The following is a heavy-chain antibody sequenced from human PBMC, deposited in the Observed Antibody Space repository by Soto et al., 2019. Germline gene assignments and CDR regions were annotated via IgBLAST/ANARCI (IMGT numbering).Heavy chain of an antibody. CDR1: GFTFSTYA. J-gene: IGHJ6*02. Sequence: EVQLLESGGGLVQPGGSLRLSCAASGFTFSTYAMSWVRQAPGKGLEWVSTISAGGGSTYSADSVKGRFTISRDNSKKTLYLQVNSLRAEDTATYFCARDRAPYSSSWYGMDVWGQGTTVTVSS. CDR2: ISAGGGST. V-gene: IGHV3-23*01. CDR3: ARDRAPYSSSWYGMDV. D-gene: IGHD6-13*01.